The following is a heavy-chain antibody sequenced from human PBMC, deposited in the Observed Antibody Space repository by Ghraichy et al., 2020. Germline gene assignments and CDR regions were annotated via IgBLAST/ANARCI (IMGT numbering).Heavy chain of an antibody. D-gene: IGHD1-26*01. J-gene: IGHJ4*02. Sequence: GGSLRLSCAASGFTFSTYAMNWVRLAPGKGLEWVSAIISGGGSTYYADSVKGRFTISRDKSKNTLFLQMNSLRVEDTAVYYCAKAGIVGVTGPNYFDYWGQGTLVTVSS. CDR3: AKAGIVGVTGPNYFDY. CDR2: IISGGGST. CDR1: GFTFSTYA. V-gene: IGHV3-23*01.